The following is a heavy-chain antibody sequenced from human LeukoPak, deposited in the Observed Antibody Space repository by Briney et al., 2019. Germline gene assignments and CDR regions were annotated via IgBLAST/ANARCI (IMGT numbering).Heavy chain of an antibody. J-gene: IGHJ3*01. V-gene: IGHV3-30*18. CDR1: GFTFSSYG. Sequence: PGGSLRLSCAASGFTFSSYGMHWFRQAPGKGLEWVAVISYDGSTKYYADSVKGRFTISRDNSKNTLFLQMNSLRTDDTAIYYCAKDHGLIATDAFDVWGQGTKVIVSS. CDR2: ISYDGSTK. CDR3: AKDHGLIATDAFDV. D-gene: IGHD6-13*01.